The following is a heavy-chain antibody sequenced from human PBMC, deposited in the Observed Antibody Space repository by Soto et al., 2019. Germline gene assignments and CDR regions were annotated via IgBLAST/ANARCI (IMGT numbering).Heavy chain of an antibody. CDR1: GGPISSYY. CDR2: IYNIGNT. D-gene: IGHD3-9*01. CDR3: ARGSILAAYSHFDY. Sequence: SETLSLTCTVSGGPISSYYWSWIRQPPGKGLEWIGFIYNIGNTNYNPSLKSRVTISGDTSKNQFSLKLTSVTAADTAVYYCARGSILAAYSHFDYWGQGTLVTVS. V-gene: IGHV4-59*01. J-gene: IGHJ4*02.